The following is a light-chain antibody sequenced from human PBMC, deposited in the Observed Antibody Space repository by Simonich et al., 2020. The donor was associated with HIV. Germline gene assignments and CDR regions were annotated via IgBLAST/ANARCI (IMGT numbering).Light chain of an antibody. CDR2: AAS. J-gene: IGKJ1*01. V-gene: IGKV1-6*01. CDR1: QGISSW. Sequence: IQMTQSPSTLSASVGDRITITCRASQGISSWLAWYQQKPGKATKLLIYAASSLQSGVPSRFSGSGSGTDFTLTISSLQPEDFATYYCLQDYNYPRTFGRGTKVDIK. CDR3: LQDYNYPRT.